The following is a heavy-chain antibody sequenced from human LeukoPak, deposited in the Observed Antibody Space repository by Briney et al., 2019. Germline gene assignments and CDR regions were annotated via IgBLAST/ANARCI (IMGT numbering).Heavy chain of an antibody. CDR3: ARGLDYYGSGSYYTWFDP. J-gene: IGHJ5*02. CDR2: MNPNSGNT. CDR1: GYTFTSYD. D-gene: IGHD3-10*01. Sequence: ASVKVSCTASGYTFTSYDINWVRQAPGQGLEWMGWMNPNSGNTGYAQKFQGRVTMTRNTSISTAYMELSSLRSEDTAVYYCARGLDYYGSGSYYTWFDPWGQGTLVTVSS. V-gene: IGHV1-8*01.